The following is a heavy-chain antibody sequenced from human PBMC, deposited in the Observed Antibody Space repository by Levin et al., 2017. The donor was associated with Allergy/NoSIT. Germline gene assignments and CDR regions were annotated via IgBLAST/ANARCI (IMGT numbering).Heavy chain of an antibody. V-gene: IGHV3-21*01. CDR3: ARTDWNVQAFDI. D-gene: IGHD1-1*01. Sequence: GESLKISCAASGFTFSSYSMNWVRQAPGKGLEWVSSISSSSSSKYYADSVKGRFTISRDNAKNSLYLQMNSLRAEDTAVYYCARTDWNVQAFDIWGQGTMVTVSS. J-gene: IGHJ3*02. CDR1: GFTFSSYS. CDR2: ISSSSSSK.